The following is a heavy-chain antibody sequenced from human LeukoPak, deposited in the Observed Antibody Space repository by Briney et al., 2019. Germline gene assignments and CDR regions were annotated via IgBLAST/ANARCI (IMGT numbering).Heavy chain of an antibody. CDR1: GGTFSSYA. CDR3: ARGRWVGTTQAYYLDY. D-gene: IGHD1-26*01. V-gene: IGHV1-69*13. J-gene: IGHJ4*02. Sequence: SVKVSCKASGGTFSSYAISWVRQAPGQGLEWMGGIIPIFGTANYAQKFQGRVTITADESASTAYMELSSLTSEDTAVYYCARGRWVGTTQAYYLDYWGQGTLVTVSS. CDR2: IIPIFGTA.